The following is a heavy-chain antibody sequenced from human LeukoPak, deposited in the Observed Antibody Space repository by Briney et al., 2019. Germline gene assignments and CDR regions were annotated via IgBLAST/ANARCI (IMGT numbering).Heavy chain of an antibody. CDR3: AKDVGIVGAKFFDF. D-gene: IGHD1-26*01. CDR1: GFSFSICG. Sequence: GGSLRLSCIASGFSFSICGMHWVRQAPGKGLEWVTFIRYDEGNEYYADSVKGRFTISRDNSKKTLYLQMNNMRAEDTAVYYCAKDVGIVGAKFFDFWGQGTLVTVSS. J-gene: IGHJ4*02. CDR2: IRYDEGNE. V-gene: IGHV3-30*02.